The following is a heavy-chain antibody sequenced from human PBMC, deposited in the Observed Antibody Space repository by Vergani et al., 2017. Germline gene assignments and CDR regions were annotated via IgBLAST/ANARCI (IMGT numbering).Heavy chain of an antibody. CDR3: ARGSPPTYYDFWSGYRYFDY. D-gene: IGHD3-3*01. J-gene: IGHJ4*02. CDR1: GGSFNSGSYY. CDR2: IHTNGVI. V-gene: IGHV4-61*02. Sequence: QVQLQESGPGLVKPSQTLSLTCTVSGGSFNSGSYYWSWLRQPAGKRLEWIGRIHTNGVIHYNPSLNSRATISVDTSRNQISLKLSSVTAADTAVYYCARGSPPTYYDFWSGYRYFDYWGQGTLVTVSS.